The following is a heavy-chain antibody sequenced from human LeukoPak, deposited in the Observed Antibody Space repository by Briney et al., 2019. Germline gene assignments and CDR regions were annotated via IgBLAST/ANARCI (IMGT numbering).Heavy chain of an antibody. J-gene: IGHJ4*02. V-gene: IGHV3-48*03. D-gene: IGHD6-19*01. Sequence: GGSLRLSCAASGFTFSSYEMNWVRQAPGKGLEWVSYISSSGSTIYYADSVKGRFTISRDNTKNSLYLQMNSLRAEDTAVYYCARVAGQWLAFDYWGQGTLVTVSS. CDR2: ISSSGSTI. CDR1: GFTFSSYE. CDR3: ARVAGQWLAFDY.